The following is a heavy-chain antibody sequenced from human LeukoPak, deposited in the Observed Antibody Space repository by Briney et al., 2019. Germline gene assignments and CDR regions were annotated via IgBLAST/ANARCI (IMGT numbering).Heavy chain of an antibody. CDR1: GGSISSSSYY. V-gene: IGHV4-39*07. CDR2: IYYSGST. J-gene: IGHJ4*02. Sequence: SETLSLTCTVSGGSISSSSYYWGWIRQPPGKGLEWIGSIYYSGSTYYNPSLKSRVTISVDTSKNQFSLKLSSVTAADTAVYYCARAGTRITIFGVVIDYFDYWGQGTLVTVSS. CDR3: ARAGTRITIFGVVIDYFDY. D-gene: IGHD3-3*01.